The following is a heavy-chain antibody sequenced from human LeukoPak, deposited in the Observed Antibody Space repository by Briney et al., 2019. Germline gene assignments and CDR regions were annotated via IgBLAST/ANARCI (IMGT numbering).Heavy chain of an antibody. CDR1: GFTFSSYA. CDR2: ISGSGGST. J-gene: IGHJ4*02. Sequence: GGSLRLSCAVSGFTFSSYAMSWVRQAPGKGLEWVSAISGSGGSTYYADSVKGRFTISRDNSKNTLYLQMNSLRAEDTAVYYCAKDRLPGQIVVVPAAEFWGQGTLVTVSS. D-gene: IGHD2-2*01. V-gene: IGHV3-23*01. CDR3: AKDRLPGQIVVVPAAEF.